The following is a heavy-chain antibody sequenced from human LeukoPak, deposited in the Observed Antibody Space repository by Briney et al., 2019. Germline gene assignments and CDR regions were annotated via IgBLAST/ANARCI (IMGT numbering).Heavy chain of an antibody. CDR3: ARDRTTVTPFEAYYYYMDV. J-gene: IGHJ6*03. CDR2: IYTSGST. D-gene: IGHD4-17*01. CDR1: GGSISSSGYY. Sequence: SETLSLTCTVSGGSISSSGYYWSWIRQPAGKGLEWIGRIYTSGSTNYNPSLKSRVTISVDTSKNQLSLKLSSVTAADTAVYYCARDRTTVTPFEAYYYYMDVWGKGTTVTISS. V-gene: IGHV4-61*02.